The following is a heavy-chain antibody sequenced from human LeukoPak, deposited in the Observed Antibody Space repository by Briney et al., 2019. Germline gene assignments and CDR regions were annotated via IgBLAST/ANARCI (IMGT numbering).Heavy chain of an antibody. CDR1: GGSISSYY. J-gene: IGHJ4*02. Sequence: PSETLSLTCTVSGGSISSYYWSWIRQPPGKGLEWIGYIYYSGSTNYNPSLKSRVTISVDTSKNQFSLKLSSVTAADTAVYYCARGRDAGYSSGWCDYWGQGTLVTVSS. CDR3: ARGRDAGYSSGWCDY. V-gene: IGHV4-59*08. CDR2: IYYSGST. D-gene: IGHD6-19*01.